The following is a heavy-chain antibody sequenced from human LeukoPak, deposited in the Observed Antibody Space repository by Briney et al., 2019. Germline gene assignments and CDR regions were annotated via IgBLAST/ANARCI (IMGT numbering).Heavy chain of an antibody. D-gene: IGHD6-13*01. CDR1: GGSISSGGYS. V-gene: IGHV4-30-2*01. CDR2: MYHSGST. Sequence: PSQTLSLTCAVSGGSISSGGYSWRWIRQPPGKGLEWIGYMYHSGSTYYNPSLKSRVTISVDRSKNQFSLKLSSVTAADTAVYYCARGKGDPSWYLGRSWFDPWGQGTLVTVSS. CDR3: ARGKGDPSWYLGRSWFDP. J-gene: IGHJ5*02.